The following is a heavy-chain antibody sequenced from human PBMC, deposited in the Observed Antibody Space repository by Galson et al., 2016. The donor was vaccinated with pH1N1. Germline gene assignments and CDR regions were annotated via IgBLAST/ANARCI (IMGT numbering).Heavy chain of an antibody. CDR2: ISYSGFT. D-gene: IGHD3-16*01. V-gene: IGHV4-59*11. CDR1: GDSISSHY. Sequence: SETLSLTCTMSGDSISSHYWSWIRQPPGKSLEWIAFISYSGFTNQNPPLKSRVTMSVDTSKNQVSLKLSSVTTADTAVYYCASDQGLGYFDYWGQGILVTVSS. J-gene: IGHJ4*02. CDR3: ASDQGLGYFDY.